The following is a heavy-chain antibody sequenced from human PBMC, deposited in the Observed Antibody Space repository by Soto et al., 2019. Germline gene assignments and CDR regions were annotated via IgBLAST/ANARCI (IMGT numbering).Heavy chain of an antibody. V-gene: IGHV4-39*01. CDR2: IYYRGNT. D-gene: IGHD2-15*01. CDR1: GGSISSSSYH. J-gene: IGHJ4*02. Sequence: QLQLQESGPGLVKPSETLSLTCTVSGGSISSSSYHWGWIRQPPGKGLEWIGNIYYRGNTYYNPSLKSRVTISVDTSKNQFSLYLSSVTATDTAMYHCGRRGLVGSGYFDYWGQGILVTVSS. CDR3: GRRGLVGSGYFDY.